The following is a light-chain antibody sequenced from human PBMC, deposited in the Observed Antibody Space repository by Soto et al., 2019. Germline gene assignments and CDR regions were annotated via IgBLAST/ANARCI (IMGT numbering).Light chain of an antibody. CDR3: QHYYSSPLT. V-gene: IGKV4-1*01. Sequence: DIVMTQSPDSLAVSLGERATINCKSSQSVLSSSNNKNYLAWFQQKPGQPPKLLIYWASTRASGVPDRFSGSGSGTDFTLTISSLQAEDVAVYFCQHYYSSPLTFGGGTKVEI. CDR2: WAS. J-gene: IGKJ4*01. CDR1: QSVLSSSNNKNY.